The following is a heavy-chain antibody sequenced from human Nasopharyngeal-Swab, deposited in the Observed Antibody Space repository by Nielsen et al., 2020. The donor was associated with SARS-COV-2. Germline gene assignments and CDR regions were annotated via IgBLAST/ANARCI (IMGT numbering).Heavy chain of an antibody. D-gene: IGHD3-10*01. CDR3: VKEGRFGELNY. CDR2: ISSNGGSK. V-gene: IGHV3-64D*06. J-gene: IGHJ4*02. Sequence: GESLKISCSASGFTFSSYAMHWVRQAPGKGLEFVSAISSNGGSKYYADSVKGRFTISRDNSKNTLYLQMSSLRAEDTAVYYCVKEGRFGELNYWGQGTLVTVSS. CDR1: GFTFSSYA.